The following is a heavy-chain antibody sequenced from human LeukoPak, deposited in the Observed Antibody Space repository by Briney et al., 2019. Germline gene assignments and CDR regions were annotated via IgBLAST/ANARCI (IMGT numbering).Heavy chain of an antibody. CDR2: IIPIFGTA. CDR3: ASLRVTMVRGLLPGYFDL. J-gene: IGHJ2*01. CDR1: GGTFSSYA. V-gene: IGHV1-69*06. Sequence: EASVKVSCKASGGTFSSYAISWVRQAPGQGLEWMGGIIPIFGTANYAQKFQGRVTITADKSTSTACVELSSLRSEDTAVYYCASLRVTMVRGLLPGYFDLWGRGTLVTVSS. D-gene: IGHD3-10*01.